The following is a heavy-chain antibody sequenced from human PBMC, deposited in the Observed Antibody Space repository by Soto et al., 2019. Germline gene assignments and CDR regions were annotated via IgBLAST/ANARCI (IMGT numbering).Heavy chain of an antibody. V-gene: IGHV3-48*02. D-gene: IGHD3-22*01. Sequence: GGSLRLSCAASGFTFSSYSMNWVRQAPGKGLEWVSYISSSSSTIYYADSVKGRFIISRDNAKNSLYLQMNSLRDEDTAVYYCARDRYDSSGYEAPFDYWGQGTLVTVSS. J-gene: IGHJ4*02. CDR1: GFTFSSYS. CDR2: ISSSSSTI. CDR3: ARDRYDSSGYEAPFDY.